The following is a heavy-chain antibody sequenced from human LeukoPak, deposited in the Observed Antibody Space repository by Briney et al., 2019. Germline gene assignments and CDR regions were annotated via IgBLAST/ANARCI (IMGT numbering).Heavy chain of an antibody. CDR3: ARAPALRFLEWLLFDY. J-gene: IGHJ4*02. V-gene: IGHV3-48*04. Sequence: GGSLRLSCAASGFTFSSYSMNWVRQAPGKGLEWVSYISSSSSTIYYTDSVKGRFTISRDNAKNSLYLQMNSLRAEDTAVYYCARAPALRFLEWLLFDYWGQGTLVTVSS. CDR1: GFTFSSYS. CDR2: ISSSSSTI. D-gene: IGHD3-3*01.